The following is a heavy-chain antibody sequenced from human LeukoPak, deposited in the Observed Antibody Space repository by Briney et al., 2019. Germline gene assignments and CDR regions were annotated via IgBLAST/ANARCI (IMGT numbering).Heavy chain of an antibody. J-gene: IGHJ4*02. D-gene: IGHD5-18*01. CDR3: ARDPLQLWSFDY. V-gene: IGHV3-66*01. Sequence: PGGSLRLSCAASEFSVGSNYMTWVRQAPGKGLEWVSLIYSGGSTYYADSVKGRFTISRDNSKNTLYLQMNSLRAEDTAVYYCARDPLQLWSFDYWGQGTLVTVSS. CDR2: IYSGGST. CDR1: EFSVGSNY.